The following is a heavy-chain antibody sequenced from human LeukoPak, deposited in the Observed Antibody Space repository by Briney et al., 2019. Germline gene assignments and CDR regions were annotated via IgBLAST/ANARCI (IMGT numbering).Heavy chain of an antibody. Sequence: GASVKVSCKASGYTFTGYYMHWVRQAPGQGLEWMGWINPNSGGTNYAQKFQGRVTMTRDTSISTAYMELSRLRSDDTAVYYCARFRKYQRAGRTLSSMDVWGKGTTVTVSS. D-gene: IGHD2-2*01. J-gene: IGHJ6*04. CDR3: ARFRKYQRAGRTLSSMDV. CDR2: INPNSGGT. V-gene: IGHV1-2*02. CDR1: GYTFTGYY.